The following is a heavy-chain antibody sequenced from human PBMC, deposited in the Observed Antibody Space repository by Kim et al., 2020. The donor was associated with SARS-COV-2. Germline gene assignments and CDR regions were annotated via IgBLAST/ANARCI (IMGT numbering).Heavy chain of an antibody. D-gene: IGHD6-13*01. CDR1: GFTVSSNY. Sequence: GGSLRLSCAASGFTVSSNYMNWVRQAPGKGLEWVSVVYSGGNTYYADSVKGRFTISRDNSKNMLYLQMNSLRAEDTAVYYCATEQQLGTFDYWGQGTLVTVSS. CDR2: VYSGGNT. V-gene: IGHV3-53*01. J-gene: IGHJ4*02. CDR3: ATEQQLGTFDY.